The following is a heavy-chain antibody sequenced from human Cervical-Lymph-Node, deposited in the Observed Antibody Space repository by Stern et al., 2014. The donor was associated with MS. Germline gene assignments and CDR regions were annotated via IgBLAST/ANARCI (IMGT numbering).Heavy chain of an antibody. Sequence: EVQLEDSGGGLVQPGGSQRLSCVASGSTFSTSWMSWVRQAPGKGLEWVANIKRDGSETYYLDSVKGRFTISRDNAKSSLYLEMNSLRAEDTAVYYCTRFLQSGWSDLFDSWGRGTLVTVSS. D-gene: IGHD6-19*01. J-gene: IGHJ5*01. CDR2: IKRDGSET. CDR3: TRFLQSGWSDLFDS. V-gene: IGHV3-7*01. CDR1: GSTFSTSW.